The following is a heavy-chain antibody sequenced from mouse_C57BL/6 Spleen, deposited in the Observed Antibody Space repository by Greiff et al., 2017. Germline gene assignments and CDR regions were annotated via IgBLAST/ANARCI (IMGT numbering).Heavy chain of an antibody. CDR2: IDPNSGGT. CDR3: ARRIITTVVAGGYFDY. CDR1: GYTFTSYW. J-gene: IGHJ2*01. V-gene: IGHV1-72*01. D-gene: IGHD1-1*01. Sequence: VQLQQPGAELVKPGASVKLSCKASGYTFTSYWMHWVKQRPGRGLEWIGRIDPNSGGTKYNEKFKSKATLTVDKPSSTAYMQLSSLTSEDSAVYYCARRIITTVVAGGYFDYWGQGTTLTVSS.